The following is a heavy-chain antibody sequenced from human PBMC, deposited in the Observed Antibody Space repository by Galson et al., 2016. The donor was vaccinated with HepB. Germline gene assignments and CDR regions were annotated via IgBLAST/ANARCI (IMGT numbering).Heavy chain of an antibody. CDR2: FYYSGAT. J-gene: IGHJ5*02. D-gene: IGHD3-16*01. Sequence: SETLSLTCSVSGGSMSSSNYYWGWIRQSPGKGLEWIGTFYYSGATDYSPSLTGRATISVDMSNRQFFLSLTSVTAADTAVYYCARHVYNRAGTLPYGSWNFLFEGGGHWFGPWGQGILVPVSS. V-gene: IGHV4-39*01. CDR3: ARHVYNRAGTLPYGSWNFLFEGGGHWFGP. CDR1: GGSMSSSNYY.